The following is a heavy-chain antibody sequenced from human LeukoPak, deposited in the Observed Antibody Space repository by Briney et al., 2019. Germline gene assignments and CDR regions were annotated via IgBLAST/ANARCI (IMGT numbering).Heavy chain of an antibody. CDR1: GGSFSGYY. Sequence: PSETLSLTCAVYGGSFSGYYWSWIRQPPGKGLEWIGEINHSGSTNYNPSLKSRVTISVDTSKNQFSLKLSSVTAADTAVYYCARGPKQWLVPYAGDAFDIWGQGTMVTVSS. J-gene: IGHJ3*02. V-gene: IGHV4-34*01. CDR3: ARGPKQWLVPYAGDAFDI. CDR2: INHSGST. D-gene: IGHD6-19*01.